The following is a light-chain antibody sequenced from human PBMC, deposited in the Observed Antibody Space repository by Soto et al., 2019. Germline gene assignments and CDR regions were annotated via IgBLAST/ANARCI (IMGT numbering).Light chain of an antibody. CDR2: AAS. CDR3: QQSYSTPRT. CDR1: QSNSSY. J-gene: IGKJ1*01. V-gene: IGKV1-39*01. Sequence: DIQLTQSPSSLSASVGDRVTITCRASQSNSSYLNWYQQKPGKAPKLLIYAASSLQSGGPSRFRGSGSGTDFTRTISSLQPEDFATYYCQQSYSTPRTFGQGTKVEIK.